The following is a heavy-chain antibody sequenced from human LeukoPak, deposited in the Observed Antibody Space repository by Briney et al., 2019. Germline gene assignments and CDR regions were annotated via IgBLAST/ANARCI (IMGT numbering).Heavy chain of an antibody. CDR2: IYYSGST. J-gene: IGHJ4*02. D-gene: IGHD3-22*01. CDR1: GGSISSYY. CDR3: ARDRRPWYYYDSSGYFDY. V-gene: IGHV4-59*01. Sequence: SSETLSLTCTASGGSISSYYWSWIRQPPGKGLEWIGYIYYSGSTNYNPSPKSRVTISVDTSKNQFSLKLSSVTAADTAVYYCARDRRPWYYYDSSGYFDYWGQGTLVTVSS.